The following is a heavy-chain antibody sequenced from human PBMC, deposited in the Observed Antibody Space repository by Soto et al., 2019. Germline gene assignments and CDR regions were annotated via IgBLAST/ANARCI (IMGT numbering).Heavy chain of an antibody. J-gene: IGHJ4*01. V-gene: IGHV3-23*01. Sequence: TGGSLRLSCAASGFTFSSYDMSWVRQAPGKGLEWVSVISGSGDNIYYADSVKGRFTISRDNSKNTLLLQMYSLRAEDTAVYYCTTDSYSTITVVRFDYWGHGTLVTVSS. D-gene: IGHD3-22*01. CDR2: ISGSGDNI. CDR1: GFTFSSYD. CDR3: TTDSYSTITVVRFDY.